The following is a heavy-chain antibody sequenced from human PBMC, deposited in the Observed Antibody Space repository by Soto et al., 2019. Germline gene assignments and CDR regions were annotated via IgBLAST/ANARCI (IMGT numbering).Heavy chain of an antibody. CDR2: ISAYNGNT. J-gene: IGHJ4*01. D-gene: IGHD3-16*01. CDR3: ARNLGVMLACLGD. V-gene: IGHV1-18*04. Sequence: VEVSCKASGYTFTSYGISWVRQAPGQGLEWMGWISAYNGNTNYAQKLQGRVTVTTDTSTSTAYMELRSLRSDDTAVYYLARNLGVMLACLGDCGQETKFTTSS. CDR1: GYTFTSYG.